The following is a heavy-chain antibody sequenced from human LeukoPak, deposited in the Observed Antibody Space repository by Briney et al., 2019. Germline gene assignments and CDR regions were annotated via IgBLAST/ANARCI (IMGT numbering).Heavy chain of an antibody. CDR1: GPPITPFG. Sequence: PSETLSLPGRSPGPPITPFGGAGFGHPPGRGWGGLELSYSGDTKYNPSLKTRVIISLDASTNTFSLKLRSVTAADTAVYYCARVIRDTARPLDKSATGWFDPWGQGIQVTVSS. CDR3: ARVIRDTARPLDKSATGWFDP. CDR2: SYSGDT. J-gene: IGHJ5*02. D-gene: IGHD1-1*01. V-gene: IGHV4-59*11.